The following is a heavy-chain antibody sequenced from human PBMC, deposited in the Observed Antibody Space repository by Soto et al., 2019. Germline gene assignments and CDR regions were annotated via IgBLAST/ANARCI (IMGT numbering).Heavy chain of an antibody. CDR2: IYSDGGT. V-gene: IGHV3-66*01. Sequence: EVQLVQSGGGLVQPGGFLRLSCAASGFTVSNNYLSWVRQAPGKGLQWVSLIYSDGGTDYAESVKGRFTISRDNSKNTLYLQMNSLKAEDTAIYYCATRMTTAPYWGQGTLVTVSS. CDR3: ATRMTTAPY. D-gene: IGHD4-17*01. J-gene: IGHJ4*02. CDR1: GFTVSNNY.